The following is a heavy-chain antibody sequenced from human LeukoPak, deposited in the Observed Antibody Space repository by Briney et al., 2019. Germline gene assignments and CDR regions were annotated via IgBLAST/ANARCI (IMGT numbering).Heavy chain of an antibody. CDR2: IKQDGSEK. CDR1: GFTFSSYW. V-gene: IGHV3-7*01. Sequence: GGSLRLSCAASGFTFSSYWMSWVRQAPGKGLEWVANIKQDGSEKYYVDSVKGRFTISRDNAKNLLYLQMNSLRAEDTAVYYCARLKRGYSGYDFDYWGQGTLVTVSS. D-gene: IGHD5-12*01. CDR3: ARLKRGYSGYDFDY. J-gene: IGHJ4*02.